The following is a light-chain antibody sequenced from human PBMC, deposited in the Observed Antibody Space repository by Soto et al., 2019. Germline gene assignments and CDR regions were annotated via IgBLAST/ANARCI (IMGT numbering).Light chain of an antibody. Sequence: QSALTQPPSVSGTPGQRVSISCSGDSSTFANNYVHWYQQVPGAAPKLLIYRSDQRPSGIPERFSGSKSGTSASLTISGLRPEDEARYYCAAYTGNWNGPVFGGGTKVNVL. V-gene: IGLV1-47*01. CDR1: SSTFANNY. CDR3: AAYTGNWNGPV. CDR2: RSD. J-gene: IGLJ2*01.